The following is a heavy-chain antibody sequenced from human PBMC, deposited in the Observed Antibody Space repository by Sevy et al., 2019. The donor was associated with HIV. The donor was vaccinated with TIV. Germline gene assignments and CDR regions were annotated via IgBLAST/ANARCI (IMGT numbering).Heavy chain of an antibody. CDR3: SSQGERY. J-gene: IGHJ4*02. D-gene: IGHD3-16*01. CDR1: GFPFNKEW. CDR2: IKSKKDGGAT. Sequence: GESLKISCSASGFPFNKEWMSWVRQAPGKGLEWVGRIKSKKDGGATDYAAPANGRFTISRDDSKNTLYLQMNSLKIEDTGFYYGSSQGERYWGLGTLVTVSS. V-gene: IGHV3-15*01.